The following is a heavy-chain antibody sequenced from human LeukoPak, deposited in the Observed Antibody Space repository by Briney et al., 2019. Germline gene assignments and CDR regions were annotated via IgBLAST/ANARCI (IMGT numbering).Heavy chain of an antibody. D-gene: IGHD6-13*01. CDR3: AKDQRGLAAAFDY. CDR2: ISGGGGST. Sequence: PGGTLRLSCAASGFTFSSNGMSWVRQAPGKGLEWVSSISGGGGSTYYTDSVKGRFTISRDYSKDTLYLQMNSLRADDTAIYYCAKDQRGLAAAFDYWGQGTLVTVSS. V-gene: IGHV3-23*01. CDR1: GFTFSSNG. J-gene: IGHJ4*02.